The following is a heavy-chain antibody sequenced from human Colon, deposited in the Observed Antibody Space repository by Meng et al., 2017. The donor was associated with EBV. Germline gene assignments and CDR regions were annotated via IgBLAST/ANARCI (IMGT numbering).Heavy chain of an antibody. CDR1: GVSASSVDYC. J-gene: IGHJ4*02. CDR2: IYYSGST. Sequence: PGQGLVSPHQPPPPTFPVPGVSASSVDYCWSLIRQHPGKALEGLGHIYYSGSTFYNPSLKRRVIISIDTSKNQFSLNLSSVTAADTAVYYCARVSSGWDYFDYWGQGTLVTVSS. V-gene: IGHV4-31*03. D-gene: IGHD6-19*01. CDR3: ARVSSGWDYFDY.